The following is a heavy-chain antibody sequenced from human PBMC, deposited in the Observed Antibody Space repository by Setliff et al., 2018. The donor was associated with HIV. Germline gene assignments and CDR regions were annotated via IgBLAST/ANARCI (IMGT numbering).Heavy chain of an antibody. Sequence: PGGSLRLSCAASGFTFSTYAMHWVRQAPGKGLQWVAVISYDGSNKYYADSVKGRFTISRDNSKNTLYLQMDSLRTEDTAVYYCASSYPNYNYGNYDFWSGYYHDDAFDIWGQGTMVTVSS. CDR2: ISYDGSNK. CDR3: ASSYPNYNYGNYDFWSGYYHDDAFDI. J-gene: IGHJ3*02. CDR1: GFTFSTYA. D-gene: IGHD3-3*01. V-gene: IGHV3-30*04.